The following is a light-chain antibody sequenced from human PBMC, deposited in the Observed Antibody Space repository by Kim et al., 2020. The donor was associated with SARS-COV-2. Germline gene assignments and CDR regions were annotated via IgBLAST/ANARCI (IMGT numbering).Light chain of an antibody. V-gene: IGKV3-20*01. CDR2: VKS. CDR3: QKYGNTRAT. J-gene: IGKJ5*01. Sequence: SPEQRAPPSPTERVSVYTNTLAWYQRKPGQAPSLLIFVKSSRATGIPERLSGSGSGTDLTFATSTLELEDFAVYYCQKYGNTRATFGEGTRMEIK. CDR1: VSVYTNT.